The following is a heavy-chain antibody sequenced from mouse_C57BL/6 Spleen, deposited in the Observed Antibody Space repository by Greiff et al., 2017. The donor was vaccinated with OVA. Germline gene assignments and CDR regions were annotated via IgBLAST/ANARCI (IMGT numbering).Heavy chain of an antibody. CDR1: GYTFTSYW. D-gene: IGHD2-3*01. J-gene: IGHJ4*01. Sequence: QVQLQQPGTELVKPGASVKLSCKASGYTFTSYWMHWVKQRPGQGLEWIGNINPSNGGTNYNEKFKSKATLTVDKSSSTAYMQLSSLTSEDSAVYDCARGDGYYRAMDYWGQGTSVTVSS. V-gene: IGHV1-53*01. CDR3: ARGDGYYRAMDY. CDR2: INPSNGGT.